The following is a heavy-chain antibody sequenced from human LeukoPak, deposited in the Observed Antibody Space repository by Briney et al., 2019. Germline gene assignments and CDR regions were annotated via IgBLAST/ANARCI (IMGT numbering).Heavy chain of an antibody. J-gene: IGHJ5*02. D-gene: IGHD1-26*01. CDR2: INPTGGST. Sequence: ASVKVSCKASGYTFTSYYMHWVRQAPGQGLEWMGLINPTGGSTGYAQKFQGRVTMTRDMSTSTDYMELSSVRSEDTAIYYCARDNSVGDNAWWFDPWGQGTLVTVSS. V-gene: IGHV1-46*01. CDR3: ARDNSVGDNAWWFDP. CDR1: GYTFTSYY.